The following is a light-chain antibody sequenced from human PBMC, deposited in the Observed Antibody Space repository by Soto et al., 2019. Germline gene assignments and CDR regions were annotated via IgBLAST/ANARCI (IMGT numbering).Light chain of an antibody. CDR2: DVT. Sequence: QSALTQPASVPGSPGQSITISCTGTSSDVGGYNYVSWYQQHPVKAPKLMIYDVTNRPSGVSDRFSGSKSGNTASLTISGLQAEDEADYYCSSYTSSSTHYVFGTGTKVTVL. V-gene: IGLV2-14*01. J-gene: IGLJ1*01. CDR1: SSDVGGYNY. CDR3: SSYTSSSTHYV.